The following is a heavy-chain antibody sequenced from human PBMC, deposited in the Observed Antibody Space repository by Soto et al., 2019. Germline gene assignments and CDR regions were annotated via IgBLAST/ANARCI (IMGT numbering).Heavy chain of an antibody. CDR1: GFTLSTFW. J-gene: IGHJ4*02. D-gene: IGHD1-26*01. CDR2: IKEDGSEK. V-gene: IGHV3-7*03. CDR3: ASYRTLGC. Sequence: EVQLVESGGGLVQPGGSLRLSCEASGFTLSTFWMSWVRQAPGKGLEWVASIKEDGSEKIYVDSVKGRFSISRDSAKNSPHLQMNNLRAEDAAIYYCASYRTLGCWGQGTPVTVSS.